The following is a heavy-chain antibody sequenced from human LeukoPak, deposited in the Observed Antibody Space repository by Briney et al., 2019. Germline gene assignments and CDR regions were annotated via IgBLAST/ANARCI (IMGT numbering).Heavy chain of an antibody. CDR3: ARDVGYGDY. J-gene: IGHJ4*02. D-gene: IGHD5-12*01. V-gene: IGHV3-7*01. CDR2: IKPDGSDK. CDR1: GFTFSSYW. Sequence: GGSLRLSCAAPGFTFSSYWMNWVRQAPGKGLEWVANIKPDGSDKYYVGSVKGRFTISRDNAKNSLYLQMNSLRAEDTAVYYCARDVGYGDYWGQGTLVTVSS.